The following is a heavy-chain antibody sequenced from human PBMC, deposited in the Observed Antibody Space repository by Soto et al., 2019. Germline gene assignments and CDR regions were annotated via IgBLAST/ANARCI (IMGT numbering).Heavy chain of an antibody. CDR3: ARRYDIAAARYYFDY. CDR1: GGSIRSSSHH. D-gene: IGHD6-13*01. Sequence: SETLSLTCTVSGGSIRSSSHHWGWIRQPPGKGLEWIGSIYYSGSSYYNPSLKSRVTISVDTSKNQFSLKLSSVTAADTAVYYCARRYDIAAARYYFDYWGQGTLVT. CDR2: IYYSGSS. J-gene: IGHJ4*02. V-gene: IGHV4-39*01.